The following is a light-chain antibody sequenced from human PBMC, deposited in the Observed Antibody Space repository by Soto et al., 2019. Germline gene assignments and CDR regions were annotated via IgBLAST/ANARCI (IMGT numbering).Light chain of an antibody. CDR3: QQYNEWPPLT. J-gene: IGKJ4*01. Sequence: EIVMTQSPATLSVSPGERATLSCRASQSINNNLVWYQQKPGQAPRLLIYDASTRATGIAARFSGSGSGTEFTLTISSLQSEDFAVYHWQQYNEWPPLTFGGGTKVEIK. CDR2: DAS. CDR1: QSINNN. V-gene: IGKV3-15*01.